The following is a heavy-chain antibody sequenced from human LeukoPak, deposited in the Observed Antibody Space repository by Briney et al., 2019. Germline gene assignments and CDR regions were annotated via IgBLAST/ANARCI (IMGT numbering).Heavy chain of an antibody. V-gene: IGHV3-30*18. CDR2: ISYDGSNK. CDR1: GFTFSSYG. Sequence: PGGSLRLSCAASGFTFSSYGMHWVRQAPGKGLEWVAVISYDGSNKYYADSVKGRFTISRDKSKNTLYLQMNSLRAEDTAVYYCAKDLGNYYDAYNDYWGQGTLVTVSS. J-gene: IGHJ4*02. D-gene: IGHD3-22*01. CDR3: AKDLGNYYDAYNDY.